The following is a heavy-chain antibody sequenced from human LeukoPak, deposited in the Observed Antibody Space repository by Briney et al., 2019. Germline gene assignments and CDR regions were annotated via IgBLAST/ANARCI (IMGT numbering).Heavy chain of an antibody. V-gene: IGHV3-7*01. D-gene: IGHD4-17*01. CDR3: ARGGRHTVTTIVCDHFDY. CDR1: GFTFSDYW. Sequence: GGSLRLSCGVSGFTFSDYWMSWVRQAPGKGLEWVASIKQDGSDKYYVDPVKGRFTISRDNAKKSQYLQMSSLRVEDTAVYYCARGGRHTVTTIVCDHFDYWGQGTLVTVSS. CDR2: IKQDGSDK. J-gene: IGHJ4*02.